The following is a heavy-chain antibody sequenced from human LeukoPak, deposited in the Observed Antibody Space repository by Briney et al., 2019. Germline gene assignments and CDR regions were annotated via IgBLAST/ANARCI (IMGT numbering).Heavy chain of an antibody. Sequence: SETLSLTCTVSGGSLSSGYYYWGWIRQPPGKGLEWIGRVFYSGSTSYNPSFKSRITMSVDTSKNQFSLRLNSVTAADTAVYYCARNSSTIVPRPDPHYYYNYMDVWGKGTTVTVSS. CDR3: ARNSSTIVPRPDPHYYYNYMDV. CDR1: GGSLSSGYYY. D-gene: IGHD6-6*01. CDR2: VFYSGST. J-gene: IGHJ6*03. V-gene: IGHV4-39*01.